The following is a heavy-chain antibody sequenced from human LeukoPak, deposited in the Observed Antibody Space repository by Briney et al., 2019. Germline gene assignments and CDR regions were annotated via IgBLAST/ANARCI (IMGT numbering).Heavy chain of an antibody. CDR3: ARGGGIAAAGHYYYYGMDV. CDR2: IIPILGIA. Sequence: WASVKLSCKASGGTFSSYDMSWVRQAPGQGLEWMGRIIPILGIANYAQKFQGRVTITADKSTSTAYMELSSLRSEDTAVYYCARGGGIAAAGHYYYYGMDVWGQGTTVTVSS. J-gene: IGHJ6*02. D-gene: IGHD6-13*01. CDR1: GGTFSSYD. V-gene: IGHV1-69*04.